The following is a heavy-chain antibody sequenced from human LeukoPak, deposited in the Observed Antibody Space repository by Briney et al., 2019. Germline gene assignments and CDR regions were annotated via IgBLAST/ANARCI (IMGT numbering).Heavy chain of an antibody. CDR2: IHYSGRT. Sequence: PSETLSLTCTVSGGSISSSSYYWGWIRQPPGKGLEWIGSIHYSGRTYYNPSLKSRVTKSVDTSKNQFSLKLSSVTAADTAVYYCARYTKLNTVISYYFDYWGQGTLVTVSS. J-gene: IGHJ4*02. V-gene: IGHV4-39*01. D-gene: IGHD4-17*01. CDR3: ARYTKLNTVISYYFDY. CDR1: GGSISSSSYY.